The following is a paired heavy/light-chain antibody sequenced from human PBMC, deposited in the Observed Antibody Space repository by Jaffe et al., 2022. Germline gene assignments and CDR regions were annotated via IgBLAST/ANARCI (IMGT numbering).Heavy chain of an antibody. CDR2: IYTSGST. D-gene: IGHD3-10*01. CDR3: ARAPYFYGSGTPTHFDY. Sequence: QVQLQESGPGLVKPSLTLSLTCTVSGDSISSSSYFWSWIRQPTGKGLEWIGRIYTSGSTHYDPSLKSRVTISLDTSKNQFSLKLTSVTAADTAVYYCARAPYFYGSGTPTHFDYWGQGALVTVSS. V-gene: IGHV4-61*02. J-gene: IGHJ4*02. CDR1: GDSISSSSYF.
Light chain of an antibody. CDR2: EVS. CDR3: SSYTSSSTLV. CDR1: SSDVGGYKY. V-gene: IGLV2-14*01. Sequence: QSALTQPASVSGSPGQSITISCTGTSSDVGGYKYVSWYQQHPGKAPKLMIFEVSNRPSGVSYRFSGSKSGNTASLTISGLQAEDEADYYCSSYTSSSTLVFGGGTKLTVL. J-gene: IGLJ2*01.